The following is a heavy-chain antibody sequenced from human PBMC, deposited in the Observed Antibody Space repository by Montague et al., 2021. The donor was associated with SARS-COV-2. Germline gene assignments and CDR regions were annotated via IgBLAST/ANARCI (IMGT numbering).Heavy chain of an antibody. CDR1: GASVRSINC. CDR3: ASHPVFQQLYS. CDR2: IHHTGIT. J-gene: IGHJ4*02. Sequence: SETLSLTCAVSGASVRSINCWCCFRQPPAGGLVWFADIHHTGITNFNPSLSNRVSISLDSSKNQLSLTPLAATAADTAIYYCASHPVFQQLYSWGQGTLVSVSS. V-gene: IGHV4-4*02. D-gene: IGHD6-13*01.